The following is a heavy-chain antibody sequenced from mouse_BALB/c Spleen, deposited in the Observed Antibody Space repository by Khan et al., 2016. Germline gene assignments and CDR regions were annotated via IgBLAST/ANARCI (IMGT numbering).Heavy chain of an antibody. D-gene: IGHD2-4*01. Sequence: GQRKELGPGLGAPSQSLSITCTVSGFSLFRYSVHWVRQPPGKGLEWLGMIWVGGSADYNSAIKSRLRIRKYNSKSQVSLKMNSPQTDDTPMYNCARKDDYDVLYAMDYWGRGTSVTVAS. J-gene: IGHJ4*01. CDR1: GFSLFRYS. V-gene: IGHV2-6-4*01. CDR2: IWVGGSA. CDR3: ARKDDYDVLYAMDY.